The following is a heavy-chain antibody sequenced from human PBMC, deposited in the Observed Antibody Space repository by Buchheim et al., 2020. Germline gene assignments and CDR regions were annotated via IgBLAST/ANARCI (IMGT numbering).Heavy chain of an antibody. Sequence: QVQLQQWGAGLLKPSETLSLTCAVYGGSFSGYYWSWIRQPPGKGLEWIGEINHSGSTNYNPSLKSRVTISVDTSKNQFSLKLSSVTAADTAVYYCASRSGHSPYYFDYWGQGTL. J-gene: IGHJ4*02. D-gene: IGHD3-3*01. CDR2: INHSGST. CDR3: ASRSGHSPYYFDY. CDR1: GGSFSGYY. V-gene: IGHV4-34*01.